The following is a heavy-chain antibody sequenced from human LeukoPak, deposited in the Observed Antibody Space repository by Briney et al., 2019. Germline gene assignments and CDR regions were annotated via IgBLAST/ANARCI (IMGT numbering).Heavy chain of an antibody. Sequence: GRSLRLSCAASGFTVSSNYMSWVRQGPGKGLEWVSVIYSGGSTYYADSVRGRFTISRDNSKNTLYLQMNGLRVDDTAVYFCARGSTYDSTYWGQGTLVTVSS. V-gene: IGHV3-66*01. CDR1: GFTVSSNY. CDR3: ARGSTYDSTY. D-gene: IGHD3-22*01. CDR2: IYSGGST. J-gene: IGHJ4*02.